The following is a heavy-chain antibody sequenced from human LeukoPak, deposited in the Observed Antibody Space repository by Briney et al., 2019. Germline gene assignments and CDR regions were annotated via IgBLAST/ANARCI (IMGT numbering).Heavy chain of an antibody. V-gene: IGHV3-53*01. CDR3: ARVVSAVTTWWFDP. CDR1: GFTVSSNY. D-gene: IGHD4-11*01. J-gene: IGHJ5*02. Sequence: PGGSLRLSCAASGFTVSSNYMSWVRQAPGKGLEWVSVIYSGGSTYYADSVKGRFTISRDNSKNTLYLQMNSLRAEDTAVYYCARVVSAVTTWWFDPWGQGTLVTVSS. CDR2: IYSGGST.